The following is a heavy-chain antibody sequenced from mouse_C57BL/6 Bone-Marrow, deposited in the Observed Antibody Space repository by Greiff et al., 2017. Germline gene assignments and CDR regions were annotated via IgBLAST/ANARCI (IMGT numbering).Heavy chain of an antibody. D-gene: IGHD1-1*01. Sequence: QVQLQQSGAELARPGASVKLSCTASGYTLTSYGISWVKQRTGQGLEWIGEIYPRSGNTYYTEKFKGKATLTADKSSSSAYMELRRLTCEKSAVYFCARSEFYGGRYRYWGQGTTLTVSS. J-gene: IGHJ2*01. CDR2: IYPRSGNT. CDR1: GYTLTSYG. CDR3: ARSEFYGGRYRY. V-gene: IGHV1-81*01.